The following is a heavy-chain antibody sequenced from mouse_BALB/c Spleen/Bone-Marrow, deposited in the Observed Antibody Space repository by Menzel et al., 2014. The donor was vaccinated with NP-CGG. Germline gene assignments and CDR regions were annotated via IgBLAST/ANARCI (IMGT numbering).Heavy chain of an antibody. CDR1: GFTFSDYY. CDR3: ARDGDYRYAWLAY. V-gene: IGHV5-4*02. J-gene: IGHJ3*01. CDR2: ISDAGSYT. Sequence: DVMLVESGGGLVKPGGSLKLSCAASGFTFSDYYMYWVRQTPDKRLEWVATISDAGSYTYYPDSVKGRFTISRDNAKNNLYLQMISLKSEDTAMYYCARDGDYRYAWLAYWGQGTLVTVST. D-gene: IGHD2-14*01.